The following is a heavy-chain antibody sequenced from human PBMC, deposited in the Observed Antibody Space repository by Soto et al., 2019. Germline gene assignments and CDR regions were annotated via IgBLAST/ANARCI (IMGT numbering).Heavy chain of an antibody. V-gene: IGHV6-1*01. CDR3: ARDPARARLGIIRFGSFDI. CDR1: GDSVSSNSAA. CDR2: TYYRSKWYN. D-gene: IGHD7-27*01. J-gene: IGHJ3*02. Sequence: SQTLSLTCAISGDSVSSNSAAWNWIRQSQSRGLEWRGRTYYRSKWYNDYAVSVKSRITINPDTSENQFSLQLHSVTPEDTAVYYCARDPARARLGIIRFGSFDIWGQGTMVTVSS.